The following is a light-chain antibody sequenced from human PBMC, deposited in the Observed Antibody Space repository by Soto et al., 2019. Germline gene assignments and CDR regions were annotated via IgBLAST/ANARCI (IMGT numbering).Light chain of an antibody. Sequence: EIVLTQSPATLSSSPGETATLSCRASQYVGTRLAWYQHKPGQAPRLLIYYMSKRATGIPARFSCSGSGTDFTLTISNLAPEDFGVYYCHQRQSWPRTFGQGTKVDIK. J-gene: IGKJ1*01. CDR3: HQRQSWPRT. V-gene: IGKV3-11*01. CDR2: YMS. CDR1: QYVGTR.